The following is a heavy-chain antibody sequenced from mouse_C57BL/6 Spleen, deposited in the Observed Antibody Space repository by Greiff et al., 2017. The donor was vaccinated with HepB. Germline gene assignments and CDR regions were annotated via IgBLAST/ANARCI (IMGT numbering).Heavy chain of an antibody. CDR3: AREGYSNYEYFDV. J-gene: IGHJ1*03. D-gene: IGHD2-5*01. CDR2: IHPNSGST. CDR1: GYTFTSYW. V-gene: IGHV1-64*01. Sequence: QVQLKQPGAELVKPGASVKLSCKASGYTFTSYWMHWVKQRPGQGLEWIGMIHPNSGSTNYNEKFKSKATLTVDKSSSTAYMQLSSLTSEDSAVYYCAREGYSNYEYFDVWGTGTTVTVSS.